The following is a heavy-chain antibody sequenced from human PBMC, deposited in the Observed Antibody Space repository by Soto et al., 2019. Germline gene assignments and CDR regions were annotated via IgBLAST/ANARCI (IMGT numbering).Heavy chain of an antibody. V-gene: IGHV1-2*04. CDR2: INPNSGGT. Sequence: QVQLVQSGAEVKKPGASVKVSCKASGYTFTGYYMHWVRQAPGQGLEWMGWINPNSGGTNYAQKFQGWVTMTRDTSISTADMELRRLGSDDTAVYYCARGEDSYGSLFDYWGQGTLVTVSS. D-gene: IGHD5-18*01. CDR3: ARGEDSYGSLFDY. CDR1: GYTFTGYY. J-gene: IGHJ4*02.